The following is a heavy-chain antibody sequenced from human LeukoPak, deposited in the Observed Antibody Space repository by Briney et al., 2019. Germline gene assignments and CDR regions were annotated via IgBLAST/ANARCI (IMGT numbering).Heavy chain of an antibody. V-gene: IGHV4-34*01. Sequence: SETLSLTCAVYGGSFSGYYWRWIRQPPGKGLEWIGEINHSGSTNYNPSLKSRVPISVDTSKNQCSLKLSSVTAAASAVYYCARALVGQTGVVIKAGAFDIWGQGTMVTVSS. J-gene: IGHJ3*02. CDR3: ARALVGQTGVVIKAGAFDI. CDR2: INHSGST. D-gene: IGHD3-3*01. CDR1: GGSFSGYY.